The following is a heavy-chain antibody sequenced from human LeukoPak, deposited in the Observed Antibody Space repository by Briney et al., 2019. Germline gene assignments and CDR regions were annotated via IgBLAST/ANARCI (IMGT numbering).Heavy chain of an antibody. D-gene: IGHD6-13*01. V-gene: IGHV3-7*04. CDR2: VKQDGSEK. J-gene: IGHJ4*02. CDR1: GFTFSSYW. CDR3: ARGTIAAAGYYYFDY. Sequence: GGSLRLSCAASGFTFSSYWMSWVRQAPGKGLEWVANVKQDGSEKYYVDSVKGRFTISRDNAKNSLYLQMNSLRAEDTAVYYCARGTIAAAGYYYFDYWGQGTQVTVSS.